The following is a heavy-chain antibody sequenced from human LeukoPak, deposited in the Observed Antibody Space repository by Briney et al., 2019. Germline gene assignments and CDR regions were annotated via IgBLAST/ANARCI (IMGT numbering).Heavy chain of an antibody. J-gene: IGHJ6*03. CDR1: GGSISSYY. CDR3: ARVHSGSYYADYYYYMDV. V-gene: IGHV4-59*01. D-gene: IGHD1-26*01. CDR2: IYYSGST. Sequence: SETLSLTCTVSGGSISSYYWSWIRQPPGKGLEGIGYIYYSGSTNYNPSLKSRVTISVDTSKNQFSLKLSSVTAADTAVYYCARVHSGSYYADYYYYMDVWGKGTTVTVSS.